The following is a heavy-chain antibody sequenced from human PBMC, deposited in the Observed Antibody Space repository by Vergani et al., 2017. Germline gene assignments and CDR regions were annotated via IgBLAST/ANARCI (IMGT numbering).Heavy chain of an antibody. CDR3: AKEGRVWVPAGKYYYYYYMDV. J-gene: IGHJ6*03. Sequence: VQLLESGGGLVQPGGSLRLSCAASGFTFSSYAMSWVRQAPGKGLEWVAVISYDGSNKYYADSVKGRFTISRDNSKNTLYLQMNSLRAEDTAVYYCAKEGRVWVPAGKYYYYYYMDVWGKGTTVTVSS. D-gene: IGHD2-2*01. CDR1: GFTFSSYA. CDR2: ISYDGSNK. V-gene: IGHV3-30*18.